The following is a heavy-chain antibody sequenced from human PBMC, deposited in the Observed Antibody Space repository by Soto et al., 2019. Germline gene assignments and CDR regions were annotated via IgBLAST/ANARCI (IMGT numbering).Heavy chain of an antibody. D-gene: IGHD3-9*01. CDR1: GYSFTSYW. CDR3: ARLLYYDILTGSYYYYGMDV. V-gene: IGHV5-10-1*01. Sequence: GESLKISCKGSGYSFTSYWISWVRQMPGKGLEWMGRIDPSDSYTNYSPSFQGHVTISADKSISTAYLQWSSLKASDTAMYYCARLLYYDILTGSYYYYGMDVWGQGTAVTVSS. CDR2: IDPSDSYT. J-gene: IGHJ6*02.